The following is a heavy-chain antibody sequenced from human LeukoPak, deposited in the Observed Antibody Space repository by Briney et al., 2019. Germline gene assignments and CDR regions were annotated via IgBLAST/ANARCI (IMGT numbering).Heavy chain of an antibody. D-gene: IGHD4-17*01. Sequence: SETLSLTCTVSGGSISSYYWSWIRRPAGKGLEWIGRIYTSGSTNYNPSLKSRVTMSVDTSKNQFSLKLSSVTAADTAVYYCARVDDYGDYGFDYWGQGTLVTVSS. V-gene: IGHV4-4*07. CDR3: ARVDDYGDYGFDY. J-gene: IGHJ4*02. CDR1: GGSISSYY. CDR2: IYTSGST.